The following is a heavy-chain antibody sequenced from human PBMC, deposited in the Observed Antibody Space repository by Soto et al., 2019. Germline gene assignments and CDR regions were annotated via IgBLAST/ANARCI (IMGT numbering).Heavy chain of an antibody. CDR1: RLSFSTYA. Sequence: GTLRLSVAASRLSFSTYAMAWVRQAPGKGLEWVSTITDTGGGAKYADSVRGRFAISRDNSKNTLYLQMRALRAEDSAIYFCVRGSKDSYPGSRIFDVWGRGTLVIGSS. V-gene: IGHV3-23*01. CDR3: VRGSKDSYPGSRIFDV. J-gene: IGHJ4*02. D-gene: IGHD3-10*01. CDR2: ITDTGGGA.